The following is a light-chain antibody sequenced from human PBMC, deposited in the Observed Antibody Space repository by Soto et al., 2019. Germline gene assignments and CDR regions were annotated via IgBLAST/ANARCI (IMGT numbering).Light chain of an antibody. J-gene: IGKJ1*01. Sequence: DIPMTQSPSTLSAFVGDRVTITCRASQSISWWLAWYQQKPGQAPKLLIYDASALESGVPSRFSGSGSGTEFTLTISNLQPDDFASYYCQQYNSYWTFGQGTKVEIK. CDR3: QQYNSYWT. V-gene: IGKV1-5*01. CDR1: QSISWW. CDR2: DAS.